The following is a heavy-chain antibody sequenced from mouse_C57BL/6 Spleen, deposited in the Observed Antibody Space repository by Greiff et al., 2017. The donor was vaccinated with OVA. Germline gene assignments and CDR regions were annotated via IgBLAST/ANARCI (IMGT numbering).Heavy chain of an antibody. D-gene: IGHD1-1*01. CDR3: ARYYRGRSYGFAY. Sequence: QVQLQQPGAELVMPGASVKLSCKASGYTFTSYWMHWVKQRPGQGLEWIGEIDPSDSYTNYNQKFKGKSTLTVDKSSSTAYMQLSNLTSEDSAVYYCARYYRGRSYGFAYWGQGTLVTVSA. CDR2: IDPSDSYT. V-gene: IGHV1-69*01. CDR1: GYTFTSYW. J-gene: IGHJ3*01.